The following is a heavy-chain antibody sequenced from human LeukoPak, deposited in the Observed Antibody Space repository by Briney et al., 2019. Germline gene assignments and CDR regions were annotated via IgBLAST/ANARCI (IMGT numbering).Heavy chain of an antibody. CDR1: GFTFSSFA. CDR2: ISGSGGST. J-gene: IGHJ4*02. Sequence: PGGSLRLSCAASGFTFSSFAVNWVRQAPGKGLEWVSSISGSGGSTYYADPVKGRFSISRDNSKNALYLQMNSLRAEDTAVYYCASGRDGYNYYFDYWGQGTLVTVSS. CDR3: ASGRDGYNYYFDY. V-gene: IGHV3-23*01. D-gene: IGHD5-24*01.